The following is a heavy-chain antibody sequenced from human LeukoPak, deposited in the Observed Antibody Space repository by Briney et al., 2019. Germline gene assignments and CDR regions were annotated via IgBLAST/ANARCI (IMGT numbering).Heavy chain of an antibody. J-gene: IGHJ6*04. Sequence: SVKVSCKASGGTFSSYAISWVRQAPGQGLEWMGGIIPIFGTANYAQKFQGRVTITTDESTSTAYMELSSLRSEDTAVYYCAGEGAAAAPMDVWGKGTTVTVSS. CDR2: IIPIFGTA. CDR1: GGTFSSYA. V-gene: IGHV1-69*05. CDR3: AGEGAAAAPMDV. D-gene: IGHD6-13*01.